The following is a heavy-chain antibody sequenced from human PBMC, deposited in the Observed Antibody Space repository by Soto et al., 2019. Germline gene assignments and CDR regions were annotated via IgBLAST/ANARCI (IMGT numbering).Heavy chain of an antibody. CDR1: GFTFSSYA. V-gene: IGHV3-30-3*01. D-gene: IGHD3-9*01. CDR2: ISYDGSNK. J-gene: IGHJ4*02. Sequence: GWSLSLSCAASGFTFSSYAMHYVRQAPGKGLERVADISYDGSNKYYADYVKGRFTISRDNSKNTLYLQMNSLRAEDTAVYYCATAQIPWYEILTGPFNYWGQGTLVT. CDR3: ATAQIPWYEILTGPFNY.